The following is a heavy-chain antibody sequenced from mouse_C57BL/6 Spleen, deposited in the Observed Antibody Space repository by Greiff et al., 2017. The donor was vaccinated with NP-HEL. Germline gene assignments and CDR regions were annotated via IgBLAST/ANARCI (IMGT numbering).Heavy chain of an antibody. D-gene: IGHD1-1*01. CDR1: GFSLTSYG. CDR3: AKEGPITTVAPYYYARDY. J-gene: IGHJ4*01. CDR2: IWGDGST. Sequence: VQLQESGPGLVAPSQSLSITCTVSGFSLTSYGVSWVRQPPGKGLEWLGVIWGDGSTNYHSALIYRLSISKDNSKSQVFIKLNMLQTDDTATYYGAKEGPITTVAPYYYARDYWGQGTSVTVSS. V-gene: IGHV2-3*01.